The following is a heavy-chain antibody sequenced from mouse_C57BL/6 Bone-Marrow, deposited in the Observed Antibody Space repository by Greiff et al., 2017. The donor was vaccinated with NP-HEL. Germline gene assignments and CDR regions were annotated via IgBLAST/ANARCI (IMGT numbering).Heavy chain of an antibody. D-gene: IGHD2-2*01. CDR2: IWSGGST. CDR1: GFSLTSYG. CDR3: ARGGYDKDYYFDY. V-gene: IGHV2-2*01. Sequence: GQRVESGPGLVQPSQSLSITCTVSGFSLTSYGVHWVRQSPGKGLEWLGVIWSGGSTDYNAAFISRLSISKDNSKSQVFFKMNSLQADDTAIYYSARGGYDKDYYFDYWGQGTTLTVSS. J-gene: IGHJ2*01.